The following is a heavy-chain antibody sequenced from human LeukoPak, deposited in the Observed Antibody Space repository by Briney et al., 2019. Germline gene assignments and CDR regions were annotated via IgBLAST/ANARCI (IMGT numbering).Heavy chain of an antibody. CDR1: GGTFSSYA. CDR3: ARDLAAVGRFLEWLLDY. CDR2: IIPILGIA. D-gene: IGHD3-3*01. J-gene: IGHJ4*02. Sequence: ASVKVSCKASGGTFSSYAISWVRQAPGQGLEWMGRIIPILGIANYAQKFQGRVTITADKSTSTAYMELSSLRSEDTAVYYCARDLAAVGRFLEWLLDYWGQGTLVTVSS. V-gene: IGHV1-69*04.